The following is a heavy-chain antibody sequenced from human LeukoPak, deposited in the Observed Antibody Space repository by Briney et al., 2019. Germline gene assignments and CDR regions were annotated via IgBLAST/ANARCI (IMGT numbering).Heavy chain of an antibody. Sequence: ASVKVSCKASGYTFTSYAMHWVRQAPGQRLEWMGWINAGNGNTKYSQKFQGRVTITRDTSASTAYMELSSLRSEDTAVYYCARSKGSGSYYRAFDIWGQGTMVTVSS. CDR2: INAGNGNT. CDR1: GYTFTSYA. J-gene: IGHJ3*02. CDR3: ARSKGSGSYYRAFDI. D-gene: IGHD1-26*01. V-gene: IGHV1-3*01.